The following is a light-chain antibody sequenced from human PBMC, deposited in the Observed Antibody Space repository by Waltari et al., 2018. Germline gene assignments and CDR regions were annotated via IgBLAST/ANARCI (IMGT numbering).Light chain of an antibody. V-gene: IGLV2-23*02. Sequence: QSALTPPASVSGSPGQSIALSCIGTSSDVGANNFLSWYQQHPGRAPKLMIHEVTKRPSGVSTRFSGSKSGNTASLTISGLQAEDEADYYCCSYTTIGPVLIGGGTKVTVL. J-gene: IGLJ2*01. CDR2: EVT. CDR1: SSDVGANNF. CDR3: CSYTTIGPVL.